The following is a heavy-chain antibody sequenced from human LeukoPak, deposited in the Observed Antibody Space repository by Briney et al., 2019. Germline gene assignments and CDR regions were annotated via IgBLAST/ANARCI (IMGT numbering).Heavy chain of an antibody. CDR2: TSYDGSNK. CDR1: GFTFSSYA. CDR3: ARDEHWAFDI. J-gene: IGHJ3*02. D-gene: IGHD1/OR15-1a*01. V-gene: IGHV3-30-3*01. Sequence: PGRSLRLSCAASGFTFSSYAMHWVRQAPGKGLEWVAVTSYDGSNKYYADSVKGRFTISRDNSKNTLYLQMNSLRAEDTAVYYCARDEHWAFDIWGQGTMVTVSS.